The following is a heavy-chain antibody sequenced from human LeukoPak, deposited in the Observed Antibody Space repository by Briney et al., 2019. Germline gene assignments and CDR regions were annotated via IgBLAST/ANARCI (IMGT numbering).Heavy chain of an antibody. Sequence: SVKVSCKASGGTFSSYAISWVRQAPGQGLEWMGGIIPIFGSANYAQKFQGRVTITTDESTSTAYMELSSLRSEDTAVYYCARDRYYDSSGYHISEYYFDYWGQGTLVTVSS. CDR2: IIPIFGSA. CDR1: GGTFSSYA. V-gene: IGHV1-69*05. J-gene: IGHJ4*02. D-gene: IGHD3-22*01. CDR3: ARDRYYDSSGYHISEYYFDY.